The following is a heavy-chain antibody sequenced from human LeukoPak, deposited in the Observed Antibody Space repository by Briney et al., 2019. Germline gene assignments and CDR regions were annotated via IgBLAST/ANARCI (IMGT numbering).Heavy chain of an antibody. CDR3: ARDMGTSYVDY. CDR2: IWYDGSNK. J-gene: IGHJ4*02. CDR1: GFTFSSYG. Sequence: PGGSLRLSCAASGFTFSSYGMHWVRQAPGKGLEWVAVIWYDGSNKYYADSVKGRFTISRDNSKNTLYLQMDSLSAEDTAVYYCARDMGTSYVDYWGQGTLVTVSS. V-gene: IGHV3-33*01. D-gene: IGHD2-2*01.